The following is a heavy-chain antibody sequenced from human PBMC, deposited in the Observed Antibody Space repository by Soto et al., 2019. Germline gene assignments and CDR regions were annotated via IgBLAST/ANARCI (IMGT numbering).Heavy chain of an antibody. CDR2: ISDSGSR. CDR1: GGSFSGYF. D-gene: IGHD6-19*01. V-gene: IGHV4-34*02. CDR3: ARGLAYDRPITVAEPFDS. J-gene: IGHJ4*02. Sequence: QVQLQQWGAGLLKASETLSLTCVVSGGSFSGYFWTWIRQSPGRGLEWIGEISDSGSRNYNPAFQSRVIISVDSSKNHVSLKLSSVPAADSATYFCARGLAYDRPITVAEPFDSWGQGTLVTFSS.